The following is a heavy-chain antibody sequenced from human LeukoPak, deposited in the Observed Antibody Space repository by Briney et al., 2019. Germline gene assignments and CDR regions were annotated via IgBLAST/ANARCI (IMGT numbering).Heavy chain of an antibody. D-gene: IGHD6-6*01. J-gene: IGHJ5*02. V-gene: IGHV3-7*03. CDR2: IKQDGGET. CDR1: GFTFSRYW. Sequence: GGSLRLSCAASGFTFSRYWMSWVRQVPRKGLEWVANIKQDGGETYYVDSVKGRFTISRDNAKNSLYLQMNSLRAEDTAVYYCARDCVDSIAARRRHPRDPPTPVNWFDPWGQGTLVTVSS. CDR3: ARDCVDSIAARRRHPRDPPTPVNWFDP.